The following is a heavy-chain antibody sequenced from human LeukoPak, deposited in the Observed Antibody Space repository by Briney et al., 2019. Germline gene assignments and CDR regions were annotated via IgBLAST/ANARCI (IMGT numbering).Heavy chain of an antibody. J-gene: IGHJ4*02. V-gene: IGHV4-4*02. D-gene: IGHD4-23*01. CDR3: ARNGGNSDYDY. CDR2: IYHSGAT. Sequence: SETLSLTCAVSGGSISSSSSICWTWVRQPPGKGLEWIGEIYHSGATNYDPSLKSRVTMLLDKSKNQFSLKLNSVTAADTAVYYCARNGGNSDYDYWGQGTLVTVSA. CDR1: GGSISSSSSIC.